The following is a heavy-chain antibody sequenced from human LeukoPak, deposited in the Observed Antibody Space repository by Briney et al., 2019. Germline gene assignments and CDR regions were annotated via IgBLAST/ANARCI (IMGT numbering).Heavy chain of an antibody. V-gene: IGHV3-7*03. J-gene: IGHJ1*01. CDR1: GFILTDYW. D-gene: IGHD1-1*01. CDR2: TNKDGSEK. Sequence: GGSLRLSCEASGFILTDYWMTWARQAPGKGLEWVANTNKDGSEKWYVDSVKGRFTISRDNAKNSLYLQMNSLKAGDTALYYCVRDGNDGLNDWEYWGQGALVTVSS. CDR3: VRDGNDGLNDWEY.